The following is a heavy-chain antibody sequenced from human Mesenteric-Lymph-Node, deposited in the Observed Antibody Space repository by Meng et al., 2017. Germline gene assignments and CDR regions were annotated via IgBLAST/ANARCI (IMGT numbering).Heavy chain of an antibody. Sequence: GESLKISCAASGFPFSSYEMNLVRQAPGKGLEWGSYISSSGSTIYYADSVKGRFTISRDNAKNSLYLQMNSLRAEDTAVYYCAGDRAYYDFWSGYYRPGGYYYYGMDVWGQGTTVTVSS. V-gene: IGHV3-48*03. J-gene: IGHJ6*02. CDR3: AGDRAYYDFWSGYYRPGGYYYYGMDV. CDR2: ISSSGSTI. CDR1: GFPFSSYE. D-gene: IGHD3-3*01.